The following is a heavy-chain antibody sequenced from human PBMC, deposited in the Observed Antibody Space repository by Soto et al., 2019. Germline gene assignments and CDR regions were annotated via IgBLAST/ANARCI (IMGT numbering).Heavy chain of an antibody. CDR2: MSHSGGT. J-gene: IGHJ3*02. D-gene: IGHD1-1*01. CDR1: GGSISSSTNYY. CDR3: VRVERGTATTVVDAFDI. Sequence: QVQLQQWGAGLLKPSETLSLTCAVYGGSISSSTNYYWSWIRQPPGKGLEWIGEMSHSGGTHFNPSLRSRVTISADTPKNQFSLEMTPVTAAATALYYCVRVERGTATTVVDAFDIWVPGTMVTVSS. V-gene: IGHV4-34*01.